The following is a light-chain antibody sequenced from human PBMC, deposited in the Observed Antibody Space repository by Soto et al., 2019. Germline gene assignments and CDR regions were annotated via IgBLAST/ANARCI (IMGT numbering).Light chain of an antibody. CDR2: GAS. V-gene: IGKV3-15*01. Sequence: EIVMTQSPATLSVSPGEGASLSCRASQTISSNLAWYLQKPGQAPRLLIHGASTRATGVPARFSGSGSGTEFTLTITSLQSEDFAVYYCQQYHNWPPQYTFGQGTQLQIK. CDR3: QQYHNWPPQYT. CDR1: QTISSN. J-gene: IGKJ2*01.